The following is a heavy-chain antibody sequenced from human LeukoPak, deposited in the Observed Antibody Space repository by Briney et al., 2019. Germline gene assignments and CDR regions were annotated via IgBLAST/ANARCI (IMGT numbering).Heavy chain of an antibody. J-gene: IGHJ4*02. CDR2: IYTSGST. CDR1: GGSISSYY. D-gene: IGHD3-9*01. V-gene: IGHV4-4*07. Sequence: SETLSLTCTVSGGSISSYYWSWIRQPAGKGLEWIGRIYTSGSTNYNPSLKSRVTMSVDTSKNQFSLKLSSVTAADTAAYYCASGDILTGYFLGWGQGTLVTVSS. CDR3: ASGDILTGYFLG.